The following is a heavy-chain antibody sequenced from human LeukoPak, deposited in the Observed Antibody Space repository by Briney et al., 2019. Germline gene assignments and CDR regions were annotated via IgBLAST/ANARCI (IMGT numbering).Heavy chain of an antibody. Sequence: HPGGSLGLSCAASGFTFSRFWMNWVRQAPGKGLEWVANIKQDGGEKHYVDSVKGRFTISGDNAKNSLYLQMNSLRAEDTAVYYCASGSGWLIENWGQGTLVTVSS. CDR1: GFTFSRFW. V-gene: IGHV3-7*01. D-gene: IGHD6-19*01. CDR3: ASGSGWLIEN. J-gene: IGHJ4*02. CDR2: IKQDGGEK.